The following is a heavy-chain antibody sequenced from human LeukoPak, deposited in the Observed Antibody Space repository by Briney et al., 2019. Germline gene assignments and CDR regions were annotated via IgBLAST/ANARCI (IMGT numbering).Heavy chain of an antibody. J-gene: IGHJ4*02. D-gene: IGHD5-18*01. CDR3: AREGTGGYSYGLLDY. CDR2: IYSGGST. Sequence: PGGSLRLSCAASGFTVSNNYMSWVRQAPGKGLEWVSVIYSGGSTHHADSVKGRFTISRDNSKNTLYLQMNSQRAEDTAVYYCAREGTGGYSYGLLDYWGQGTLVTVSS. V-gene: IGHV3-53*01. CDR1: GFTVSNNY.